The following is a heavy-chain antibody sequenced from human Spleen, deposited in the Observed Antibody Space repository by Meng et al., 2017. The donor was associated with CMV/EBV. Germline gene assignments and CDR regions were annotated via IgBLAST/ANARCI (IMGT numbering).Heavy chain of an antibody. CDR1: GYTFTRYE. V-gene: IGHV1-8*01. D-gene: IGHD2-2*01. CDR2: MNPNSGDT. J-gene: IGHJ6*02. Sequence: ASVKVSCKASGYTFTRYEINWVRQATGQGLEWMGWMNPNSGDTDYAQKFQGRVTITMITSISTAYMELSRLRSDDTAVYYCARTADCSSTSCFTYYYYGMDVWGQGTTVTVSS. CDR3: ARTADCSSTSCFTYYYYGMDV.